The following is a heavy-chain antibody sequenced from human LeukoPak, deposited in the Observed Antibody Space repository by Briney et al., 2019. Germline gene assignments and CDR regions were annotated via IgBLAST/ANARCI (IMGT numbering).Heavy chain of an antibody. V-gene: IGHV3-7*01. CDR1: GLTFSSSW. Sequence: GGSLRLSCAVSGLTFSSSWMDWVRQAPGKGLEWVASINPEGSEKYSTDSVKGRFTISRDNAKNSLYLQMDSLRVEDTAFYYCARDLAYSRLDYWGQGMLVTVSS. D-gene: IGHD5-18*01. J-gene: IGHJ4*02. CDR2: INPEGSEK. CDR3: ARDLAYSRLDY.